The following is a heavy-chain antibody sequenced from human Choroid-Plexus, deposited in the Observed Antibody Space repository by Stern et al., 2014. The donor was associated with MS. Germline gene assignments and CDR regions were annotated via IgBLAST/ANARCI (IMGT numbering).Heavy chain of an antibody. V-gene: IGHV3-30*18. D-gene: IGHD2/OR15-2a*01. J-gene: IGHJ5*02. CDR3: AKDRQYLTYFFDH. Sequence: DQLVESGGGVVQPGRPLRLSCVASGFTLGSCAMHWVRQAPGKGREWVACVSYDGSNKYYADSVKGRFTISRDNSQNTLYMQMSSLRPEDTAVYYCAKDRQYLTYFFDHWGQGSLVTVSS. CDR2: VSYDGSNK. CDR1: GFTLGSCA.